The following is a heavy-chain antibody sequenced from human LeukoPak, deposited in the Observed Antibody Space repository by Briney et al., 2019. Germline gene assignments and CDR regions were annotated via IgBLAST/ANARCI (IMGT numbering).Heavy chain of an antibody. CDR2: IKQDGTEK. J-gene: IGHJ4*02. Sequence: PGGSLRLSCAASGFTFTTYWMSGVSQAPGKGLEWVANIKQDGTEKYYVDSVKGRFTISRDNAKNSLYLQMNSLRAEDTAVYYCARGPRYGDYYFDYWGQGTLVTVSS. V-gene: IGHV3-7*01. D-gene: IGHD4-17*01. CDR3: ARGPRYGDYYFDY. CDR1: GFTFTTYW.